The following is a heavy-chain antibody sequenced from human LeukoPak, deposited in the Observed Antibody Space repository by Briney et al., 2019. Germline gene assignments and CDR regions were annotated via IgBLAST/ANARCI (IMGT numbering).Heavy chain of an antibody. CDR2: ISGSGGST. CDR3: ARAIVVIPAAIRY. Sequence: GGSLSLSCAASGFTFSSHGMSWVRQAPGEGLEWVSSISGSGGSTYYADSVKGRFTISRDNSKNTLYPQMNSLRAEDTAVYYCARAIVVIPAAIRYWGQGTLVTVSS. CDR1: GFTFSSHG. D-gene: IGHD2-2*01. J-gene: IGHJ4*02. V-gene: IGHV3-23*01.